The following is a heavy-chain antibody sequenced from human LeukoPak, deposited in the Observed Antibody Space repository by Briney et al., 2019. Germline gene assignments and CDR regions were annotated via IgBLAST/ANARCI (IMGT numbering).Heavy chain of an antibody. Sequence: SQTLSLTCAVSGGSISSGGYSWIWIRQPPGKGLEWIGYIYHSGSTYYNPSLKSRVTISVDRFKNQFSPKLSSVTAADTAVYYCASLGWRGDSRIDYWGQGTLVTVSS. J-gene: IGHJ4*02. CDR1: GGSISSGGYS. CDR2: IYHSGST. CDR3: ASLGWRGDSRIDY. V-gene: IGHV4-30-2*01. D-gene: IGHD2-21*02.